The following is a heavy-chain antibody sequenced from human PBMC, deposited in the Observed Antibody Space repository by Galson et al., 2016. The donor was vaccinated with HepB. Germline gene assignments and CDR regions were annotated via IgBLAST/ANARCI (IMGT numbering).Heavy chain of an antibody. V-gene: IGHV4-30-4*01. CDR1: GGSISSGDYY. J-gene: IGHJ4*02. CDR3: ARGRSSTSCPFDY. CDR2: IYYSGST. Sequence: TLSLTCTVSGGSISSGDYYWSWIRQPPGKGLEWIGYIYYSGSTYYNPSLKSRVTISVDTSKNQFSLKLSSVTAADTAVYYCARGRSSTSCPFDYWGQGTLVTVSS. D-gene: IGHD2-2*01.